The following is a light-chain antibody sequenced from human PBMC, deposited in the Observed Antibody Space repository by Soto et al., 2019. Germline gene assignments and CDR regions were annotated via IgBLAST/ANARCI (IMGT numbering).Light chain of an antibody. V-gene: IGKV1-9*01. J-gene: IGKJ4*01. CDR1: QGINSN. CDR2: AAS. Sequence: DIQLTQSPYFLSASVGARVTITCRASQGINSNLAWYQQKPGKAPNLLIYAASTLQSGVPSRFSGSGSGTEFTLTISSLQPADFATYYCQQLNSYPLTFGGGTKVAIK. CDR3: QQLNSYPLT.